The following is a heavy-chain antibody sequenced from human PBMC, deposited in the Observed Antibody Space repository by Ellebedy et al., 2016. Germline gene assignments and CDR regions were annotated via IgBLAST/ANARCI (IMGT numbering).Heavy chain of an antibody. Sequence: GGSLRLSCAASGFSFGDFAMSRVRQAPGKGLEWVSSISRTATYIYYADSVKGRFTISRDNSKNTLYLQMNRLRAEDTAMYYCARAELGYCSGSTCYSFDYWGQGTLVTVSS. CDR2: ISRTATYI. CDR1: GFSFGDFA. D-gene: IGHD2-15*01. V-gene: IGHV3-21*01. J-gene: IGHJ4*02. CDR3: ARAELGYCSGSTCYSFDY.